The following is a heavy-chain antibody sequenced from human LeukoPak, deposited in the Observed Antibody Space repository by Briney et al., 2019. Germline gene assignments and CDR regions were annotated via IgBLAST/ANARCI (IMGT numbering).Heavy chain of an antibody. D-gene: IGHD6-13*01. CDR2: IDYSGNT. Sequence: PSETLSLTCTVSGDSSSSSIYYWGWIRQPPGKGLEWIGSIDYSGNTYYNPSLKSRATISVDTSKNQFSLKLSSVTAADTAVYYCARHEGIAAAGTESSYFDYWGQGTLVTVSS. J-gene: IGHJ4*02. V-gene: IGHV4-39*01. CDR3: ARHEGIAAAGTESSYFDY. CDR1: GDSSSSSIYY.